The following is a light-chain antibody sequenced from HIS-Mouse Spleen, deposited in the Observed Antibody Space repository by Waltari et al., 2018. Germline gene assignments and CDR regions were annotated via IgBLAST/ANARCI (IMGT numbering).Light chain of an antibody. Sequence: EIVMTQSPATLSVSPGERATLSCRASPGVSSNSARYQQTPGRAPRLLIYGASTRATCIPVSFRRSGSGTEFTLTISSLQSEDFAVYYCQKYNNSYNFGQGTTLEIK. J-gene: IGKJ2*01. CDR3: QKYNNSYN. CDR2: GAS. V-gene: IGKV3-15*01. CDR1: PGVSSN.